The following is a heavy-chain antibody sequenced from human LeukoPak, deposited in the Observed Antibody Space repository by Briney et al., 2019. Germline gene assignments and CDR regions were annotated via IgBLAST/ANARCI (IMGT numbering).Heavy chain of an antibody. CDR2: INGRGITI. D-gene: IGHD6-19*01. CDR1: GFTFSAFS. J-gene: IGHJ4*02. Sequence: GGSLRLSCATSGFTFSAFSMNWVRHPPGKGLEWVANINGRGITIHYADSFKGRFTISRDNTRNSLYLEMRGLRAEDTARYYCARDQPTSGWGFDSWGRGTLVIVSS. CDR3: ARDQPTSGWGFDS. V-gene: IGHV3-48*04.